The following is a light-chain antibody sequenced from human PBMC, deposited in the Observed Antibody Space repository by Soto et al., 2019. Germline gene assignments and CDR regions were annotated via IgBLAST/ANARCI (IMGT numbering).Light chain of an antibody. V-gene: IGKV3-15*01. CDR1: QSVSSN. CDR3: QQYNNWPYT. J-gene: IGKJ2*01. Sequence: EIVMTQSPATLSVSPGEGATLSCWASQSVSSNLAWYQQKAGLAPRLLISGASTRATGIPARFSGSGSGTQFTLSISSLQSEDFAVYYCQQYNNWPYTFGQGTKLELK. CDR2: GAS.